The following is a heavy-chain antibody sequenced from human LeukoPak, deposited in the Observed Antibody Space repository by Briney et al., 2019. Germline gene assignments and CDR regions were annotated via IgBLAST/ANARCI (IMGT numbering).Heavy chain of an antibody. Sequence: SETLSLTCTVSVGSISSYYWSWIRQPPGKGLEWIGYIYYSGSTNYNPSLKSRVTISVDTSKNQFSLKLSSVTAADTAVYYCARESIFGVTYGMDVWGQGTTVTVSS. CDR3: ARESIFGVTYGMDV. CDR1: VGSISSYY. V-gene: IGHV4-59*01. CDR2: IYYSGST. D-gene: IGHD3-3*01. J-gene: IGHJ6*02.